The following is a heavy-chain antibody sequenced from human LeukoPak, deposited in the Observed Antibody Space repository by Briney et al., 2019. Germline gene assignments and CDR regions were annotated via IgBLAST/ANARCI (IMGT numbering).Heavy chain of an antibody. CDR3: AKERGCSFGSCARIPDY. Sequence: GGSLRLFCAASGFTYSSFHMIWVRQAPGRWREGGLNITGSGGNTFYTDSVKGRFTISRDNSKNTLYLQVNSLRAEDTAVYFCAKERGCSFGSCARIPDYWGQGTLVTVSS. CDR2: ITGSGGNT. J-gene: IGHJ4*02. CDR1: GFTYSSFH. V-gene: IGHV3-23*01. D-gene: IGHD2-15*01.